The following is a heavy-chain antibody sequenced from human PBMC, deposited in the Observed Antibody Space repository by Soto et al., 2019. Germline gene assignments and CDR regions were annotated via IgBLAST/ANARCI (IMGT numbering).Heavy chain of an antibody. V-gene: IGHV4-34*01. J-gene: IGHJ4*02. D-gene: IGHD6-19*01. Sequence: PSETLSLTCAVYGGSFGGYYWSWIRQPPGKGLEWIGEINHSGSTNYNPSLKSRVTISVDTSKNQFSLKLSSVTAADTAVYYCARRGQWLVGYFDYWGQGTLVTVSS. CDR1: GGSFGGYY. CDR3: ARRGQWLVGYFDY. CDR2: INHSGST.